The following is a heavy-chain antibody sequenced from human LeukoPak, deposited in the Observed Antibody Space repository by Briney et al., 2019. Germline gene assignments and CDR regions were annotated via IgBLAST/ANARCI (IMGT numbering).Heavy chain of an antibody. J-gene: IGHJ4*02. V-gene: IGHV4-34*01. D-gene: IGHD3-3*01. Sequence: SETLSLTCTVSGGSISSYYWSWIRQPPGKGLEWIGEINHSGSTNYNPSPKSRVTISVDTSKNQFSLKLSSVTAADTAVYYSASYLRTEWFDYWGQGTLVTVSS. CDR3: ASYLRTEWFDY. CDR1: GGSISSYY. CDR2: INHSGST.